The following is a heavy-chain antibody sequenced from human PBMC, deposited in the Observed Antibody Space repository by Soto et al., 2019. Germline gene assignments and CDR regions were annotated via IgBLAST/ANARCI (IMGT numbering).Heavy chain of an antibody. CDR1: GYTFTSYG. CDR3: ARGQVAYYDSSGYFDY. V-gene: IGHV1-18*01. D-gene: IGHD3-22*01. Sequence: QVQLVQSGAEVKKPGASVKVSCKASGYTFTSYGISWVRQAPGQGLEWMGWISAYNGNTDYAQKLQGRVTMTTDASTSTADMELRSLRSDDTAVYYCARGQVAYYDSSGYFDYLCQGTLVTVSS. CDR2: ISAYNGNT. J-gene: IGHJ4*02.